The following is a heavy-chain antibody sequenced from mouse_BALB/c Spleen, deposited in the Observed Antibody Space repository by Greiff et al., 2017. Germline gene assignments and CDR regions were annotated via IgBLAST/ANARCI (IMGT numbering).Heavy chain of an antibody. CDR3: ARQGLLLRYSMDN. D-gene: IGHD1-1*01. CDR2: ISSGGGST. V-gene: IGHV5-12-1*01. J-gene: IGHJ4*01. CDR1: GFAFSSYD. Sequence: EVQVVESGGGLVKPGGSLKLSCAASGFAFSSYDMSWVRQTPEKRLEWVAYISSGGGSTYYPDTVKGRFTISRDNAKNTLYLQMSSLKSEDTAMYYCARQGLLLRYSMDNGGKGTSVPSPQ.